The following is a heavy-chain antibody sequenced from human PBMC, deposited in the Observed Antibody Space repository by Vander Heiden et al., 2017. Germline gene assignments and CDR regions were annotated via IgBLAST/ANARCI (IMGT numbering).Heavy chain of an antibody. D-gene: IGHD6-19*01. CDR3: ARGRSSGWYRDAFDI. V-gene: IGHV3-33*01. CDR1: GVTFSSYG. Sequence: QVQLVESGGGVVQPGRSLRLSCAASGVTFSSYGMHWVRQAPGKGLEWVAVIWYDGSNKYYADSVKGRFTISRDNSKNTLYLQMNSLRAEDTAVYYCARGRSSGWYRDAFDIWGQGTMVTVSS. J-gene: IGHJ3*02. CDR2: IWYDGSNK.